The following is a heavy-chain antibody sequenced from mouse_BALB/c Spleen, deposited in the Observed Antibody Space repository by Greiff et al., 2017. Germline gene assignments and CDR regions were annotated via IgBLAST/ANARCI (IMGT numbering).Heavy chain of an antibody. J-gene: IGHJ3*01. CDR2: INPGSGGT. Sequence: QVQLQQSGAELVRPGTSVKVSCKASGYAFTNYLIEWVKQRPGQGLEWIGVINPGSGGTNYNEKFKGKATLTADKSSSTAYMQLSSLTSDDSSVYFCAREGYYYDGFAYWGQGTLVTVSA. CDR1: GYAFTNYL. V-gene: IGHV1-54*01. D-gene: IGHD1-1*01. CDR3: AREGYYYDGFAY.